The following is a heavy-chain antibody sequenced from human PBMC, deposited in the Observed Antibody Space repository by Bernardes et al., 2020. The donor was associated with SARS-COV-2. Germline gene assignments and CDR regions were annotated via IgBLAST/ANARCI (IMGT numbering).Heavy chain of an antibody. CDR1: GDSVSGPTSY. CDR2: VYHSGIA. CDR3: AKGLGFFDS. V-gene: IGHV4-61*03. D-gene: IGHD6-19*01. J-gene: IGHJ5*01. Sequence: SETLSITCAVSGDSVSGPTSYWTWVRQPPGEGLEWLGYVYHSGIANYNPSLRTRLSFSVDTSNNHFSLTLTSVTAADTAVYYCAKGLGFFDSWGQGALVTVSS.